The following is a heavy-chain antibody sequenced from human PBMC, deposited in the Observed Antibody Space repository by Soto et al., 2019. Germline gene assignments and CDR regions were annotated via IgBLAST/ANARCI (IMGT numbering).Heavy chain of an antibody. CDR2: ISYDGSNK. D-gene: IGHD5-18*01. CDR1: GFTFSSYG. J-gene: IGHJ3*02. Sequence: QVQLVESGGGVVQPGRSLRLSCAASGFTFSSYGMHWVRQAPGKGLEWVAVISYDGSNKYYADSVKGRFTISRDNSKNTLYLQTNSLRAEDTAVYYCAKDVLMGYSYAHDAFDIWGQGTMVTVSS. CDR3: AKDVLMGYSYAHDAFDI. V-gene: IGHV3-30*18.